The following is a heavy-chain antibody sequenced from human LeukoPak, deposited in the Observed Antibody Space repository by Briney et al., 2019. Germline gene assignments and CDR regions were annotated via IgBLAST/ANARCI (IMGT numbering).Heavy chain of an antibody. CDR1: GGSISSGDYY. D-gene: IGHD5-18*01. V-gene: IGHV4-30-4*01. J-gene: IGHJ6*02. CDR3: ARNSYDYYYYYGMDV. CDR2: IYYSGST. Sequence: PQTLSLTCTVSGGSISSGDYYWSWIRQPPGKGLEWIGYIYYSGSTYYNPSLKSRVTISVDTSKNQFSLKLSSVTAADTAVYYCARNSYDYYYYYGMDVWGQGTTVTVSS.